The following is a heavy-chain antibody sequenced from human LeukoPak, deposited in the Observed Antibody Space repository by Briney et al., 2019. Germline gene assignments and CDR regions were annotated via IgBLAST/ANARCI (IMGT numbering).Heavy chain of an antibody. J-gene: IGHJ5*02. Sequence: GESLKISCKGSGYSFTSYWIGWVRQMPGKGLEWMGIIYPGDSDTRYSLSFQGQVTISADKSISTAYLQWSSLKASDTAMYYCARQGGYSSGENWFDPWGQGTLVTVSS. CDR3: ARQGGYSSGENWFDP. CDR1: GYSFTSYW. V-gene: IGHV5-51*01. CDR2: IYPGDSDT. D-gene: IGHD6-19*01.